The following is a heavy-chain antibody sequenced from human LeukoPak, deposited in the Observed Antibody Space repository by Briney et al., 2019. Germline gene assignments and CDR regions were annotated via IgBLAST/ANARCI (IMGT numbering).Heavy chain of an antibody. CDR3: ARGAFLPRRMVRGVMDDY. J-gene: IGHJ4*02. CDR2: MNPNSGNT. CDR1: GYTLTSYD. V-gene: IGHV1-8*01. Sequence: ASVKVSCKASGYTLTSYDINWVRQATGQGLEWRGWMNPNSGNTGYAQKFQVRVTMTRNTSISTAYMELSSLRSEDTAVYYCARGAFLPRRMVRGVMDDYWGQGTLVTVSS. D-gene: IGHD3-10*01.